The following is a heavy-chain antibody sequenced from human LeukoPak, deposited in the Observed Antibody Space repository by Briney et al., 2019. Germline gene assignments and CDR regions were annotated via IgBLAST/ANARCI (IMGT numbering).Heavy chain of an antibody. V-gene: IGHV4-34*01. CDR2: INHSGST. CDR3: ARHRRHQLPGGWFDP. Sequence: AETLSLTCAVYGGSFSGYYWSWLRQPPGKGLEWVGEINHSGSTNYNASLKSRVTISVDTSNHQFSLKLSSVTAADTAVYYCARHRRHQLPGGWFDPWGQGTLVTVSS. J-gene: IGHJ5*02. CDR1: GGSFSGYY. D-gene: IGHD2-2*01.